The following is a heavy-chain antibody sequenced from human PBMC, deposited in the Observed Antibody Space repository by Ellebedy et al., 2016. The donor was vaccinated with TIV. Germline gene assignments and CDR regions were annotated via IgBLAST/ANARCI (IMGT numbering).Heavy chain of an antibody. Sequence: GGSLRLSCAASGFSFRSYWMSWVRQAPGKGLEWVANIYQDGSDEYYVDSVKGRFTIPRDNDNKALFLQMNSLRVEDTAVYYCARRGSYGDYAVQINSWFDRWGRGTLVTVSS. CDR1: GFSFRSYW. CDR2: IYQDGSDE. V-gene: IGHV3-7*01. J-gene: IGHJ5*02. D-gene: IGHD4-17*01. CDR3: ARRGSYGDYAVQINSWFDR.